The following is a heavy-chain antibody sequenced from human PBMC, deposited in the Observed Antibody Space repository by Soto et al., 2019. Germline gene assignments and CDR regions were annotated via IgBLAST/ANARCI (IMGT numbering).Heavy chain of an antibody. V-gene: IGHV3-74*01. D-gene: IGHD2-2*01. J-gene: IGHJ3*02. CDR2: INSDGSST. CDR3: ARAADYCSSTSCYDAFDI. Sequence: GGSLRLSCAASGFTFSSYWMHWVRQAPEKGLVWVSRINSDGSSTSYADSVKGRFTISRDNAKNTLYLQMNSLRAEDTAVYYCARAADYCSSTSCYDAFDIWGQGTMVTVSS. CDR1: GFTFSSYW.